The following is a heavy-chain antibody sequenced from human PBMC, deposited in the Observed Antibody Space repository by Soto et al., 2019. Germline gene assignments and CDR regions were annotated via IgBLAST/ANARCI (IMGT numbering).Heavy chain of an antibody. CDR1: GGSISSGGYS. V-gene: IGHV4-30-2*01. D-gene: IGHD2-15*01. CDR3: ARGYCSGGSCYSTSWFDP. J-gene: IGHJ5*02. Sequence: PSETLSLTCAVSGGSISSGGYSWSWIRQPPGKGLEWIGYIYHSGSTYYNPSLKSRVTISVDRSKNQFSLKLSSVTAADTAVYYCARGYCSGGSCYSTSWFDPWGQGTLVTVSS. CDR2: IYHSGST.